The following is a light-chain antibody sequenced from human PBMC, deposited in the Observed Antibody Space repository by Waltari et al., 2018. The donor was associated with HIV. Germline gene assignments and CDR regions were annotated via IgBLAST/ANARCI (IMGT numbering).Light chain of an antibody. CDR1: STYVGAHNY. Sequence: QYALTPPPSATGSPGQSATISSTATSTYVGAHNYVSGYQQHHGKAPKPMIYEVTKRPSGVPGRCSGSKSGNTASLTVSGLQTDDEADYYCSTYAGSDNPMSLFGGGTKLTVL. CDR3: STYAGSDNPMSL. CDR2: EVT. V-gene: IGLV2-8*01. J-gene: IGLJ2*01.